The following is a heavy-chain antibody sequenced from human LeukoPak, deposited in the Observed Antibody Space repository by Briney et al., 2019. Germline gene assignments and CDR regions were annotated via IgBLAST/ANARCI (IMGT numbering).Heavy chain of an antibody. V-gene: IGHV3-9*01. D-gene: IGHD6-19*01. CDR2: TSWNSGSI. CDR1: GFTFDDYA. Sequence: GGSLRLSCAASGFTFDDYAMHWVRQAPGKGLEWVSGTSWNSGSIGYADSVKGRFTISRDNAKNSLYLQMNSLRAEDTALYYCAKGGAVAGNYYYYYGMDVWGQGTTVTVSS. CDR3: AKGGAVAGNYYYYYGMDV. J-gene: IGHJ6*02.